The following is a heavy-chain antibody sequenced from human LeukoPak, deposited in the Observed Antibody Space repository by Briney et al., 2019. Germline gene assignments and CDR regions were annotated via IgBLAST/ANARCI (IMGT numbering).Heavy chain of an antibody. CDR3: ARDPSSSWPYNWFDP. CDR2: INPNSGGT. J-gene: IGHJ5*02. D-gene: IGHD6-13*01. V-gene: IGHV1-2*02. Sequence: GASVKVSCKASGYTFTGYYMHWVRQAPGQGLEWMGWINPNSGGTNYAQKFQGRVTMTRDTSISTTYMELSRLRSGDTAVYYCARDPSSSWPYNWFDPWGQGTLVTVSS. CDR1: GYTFTGYY.